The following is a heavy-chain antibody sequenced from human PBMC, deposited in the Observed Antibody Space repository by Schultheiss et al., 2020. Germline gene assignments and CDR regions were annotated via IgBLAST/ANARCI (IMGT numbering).Heavy chain of an antibody. CDR2: IYYSGST. CDR3: ARSGGHRYDY. V-gene: IGHV4-34*01. J-gene: IGHJ4*02. Sequence: SETLSLTCAVYGGSFSGYYWSWIRQHPGKGLEWIGYIYYSGSTYYNPSLKSRVTISVDTSKNQFSLQLNSVTPEDTAVYYCARSGGHRYDYWGKGTLVTVSS. D-gene: IGHD2-15*01. CDR1: GGSFSGYY.